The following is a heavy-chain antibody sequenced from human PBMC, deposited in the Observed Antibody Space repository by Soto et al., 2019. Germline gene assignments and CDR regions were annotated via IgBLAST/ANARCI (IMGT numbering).Heavy chain of an antibody. CDR2: IYYSGST. V-gene: IGHV4-59*01. D-gene: IGHD4-17*01. CDR1: GGSISSYY. J-gene: IGHJ4*02. CDR3: ARGVLDDYGDYDLTTGFEY. Sequence: QVQLQESGPGLVKPSETLSLTCTVSGGSISSYYWSWIRQPPGKGLDWIGYIYYSGSTNYNPSLMSRGTISVDTSKNQCCLKLSSVTAADTTVYYCARGVLDDYGDYDLTTGFEYWGRGSLVTVSS.